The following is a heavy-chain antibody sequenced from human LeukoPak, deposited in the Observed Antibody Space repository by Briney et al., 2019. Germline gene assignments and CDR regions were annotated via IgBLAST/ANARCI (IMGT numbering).Heavy chain of an antibody. Sequence: SNTLSITTTVSGRTLINYNWTRIRKPPCNGPEWIGYINYSGSIKYNPFLKSRVTISLDRSKNQFSLNLSSVTAADTAVYYCVRSEMGGYTFDYWGQGTLVTVSS. CDR3: VRSEMGGYTFDY. CDR1: GRTLINYN. CDR2: INYSGSI. D-gene: IGHD5-24*01. J-gene: IGHJ4*02. V-gene: IGHV4-59*07.